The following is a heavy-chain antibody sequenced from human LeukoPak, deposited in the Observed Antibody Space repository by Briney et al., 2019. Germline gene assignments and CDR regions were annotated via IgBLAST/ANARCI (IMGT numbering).Heavy chain of an antibody. CDR1: DGSISTYY. V-gene: IGHV4-59*08. Sequence: SETLSLTCTVSDGSISTYYWSWIRQPPGKGLEWIGYIHYSGSTNYNPSLKSRVTISVDTSRNQFSLKLSSVTAADTAVYYCARLMVDYYFDYWGQGTLVTVSS. CDR2: IHYSGST. CDR3: ARLMVDYYFDY. D-gene: IGHD4/OR15-4a*01. J-gene: IGHJ4*02.